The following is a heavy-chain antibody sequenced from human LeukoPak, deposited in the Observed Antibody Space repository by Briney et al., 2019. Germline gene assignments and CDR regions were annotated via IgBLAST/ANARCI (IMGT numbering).Heavy chain of an antibody. D-gene: IGHD1-26*01. CDR2: IKQDGSEK. CDR3: ARRLVGANY. CDR1: GFTYSTYW. J-gene: IGHJ4*02. Sequence: GGSLRLSCAASGFTYSTYWMSWVRQAPGKGLEWVANIKQDGSEKNYVDSVKGRFTISRDNAKNSVYLQMSSLRAEDTAVYYCARRLVGANYWGQGTLVTVSS. V-gene: IGHV3-7*05.